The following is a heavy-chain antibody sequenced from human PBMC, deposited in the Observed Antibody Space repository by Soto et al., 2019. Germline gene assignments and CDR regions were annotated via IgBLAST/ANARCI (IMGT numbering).Heavy chain of an antibody. D-gene: IGHD6-19*01. V-gene: IGHV3-23*01. CDR1: GFTFSTFA. CDR3: AKGGGWLYYFDY. J-gene: IGHJ4*02. Sequence: SGGSLRLSCAASGFTFSTFAMNWVRQAPGKGLEWVSAIGDSGSSTYYADSLRGRFTISRDNSKNTLYLQMNSLRAEDTAVYYCAKGGGWLYYFDYWGQGTPVTVSS. CDR2: IGDSGSST.